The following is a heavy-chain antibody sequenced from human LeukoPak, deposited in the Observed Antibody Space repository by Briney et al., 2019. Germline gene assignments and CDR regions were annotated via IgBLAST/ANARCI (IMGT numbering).Heavy chain of an antibody. J-gene: IGHJ4*02. CDR2: IKSTTDGGAI. CDR3: ARDRGGSRSDC. D-gene: IGHD6-13*01. V-gene: IGHV3-15*01. Sequence: GGSLRLSCSGSGFIFNNAWMSWVRQAPGKGLEWVGRIKSTTDGGAIDYAAPVKGRFTISRDDAQNTLYLQMNSLRAEDTAVYYCARDRGGSRSDCWGQGTLVTVSS. CDR1: GFIFNNAW.